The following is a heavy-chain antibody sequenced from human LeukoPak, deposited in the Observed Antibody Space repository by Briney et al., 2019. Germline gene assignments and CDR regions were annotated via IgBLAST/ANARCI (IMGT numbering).Heavy chain of an antibody. Sequence: PGESLQISCKGSGYNFTSYWIGWVRQLPGKGLEWMGIIYPGDSDTRYSPSFQGQVTISADKSISTAYLQWSSLKASDTAMYYCARRGYCSGGSCYSGYFDYWGQGTLVTVSS. CDR1: GYNFTSYW. J-gene: IGHJ4*02. D-gene: IGHD2-15*01. V-gene: IGHV5-51*01. CDR2: IYPGDSDT. CDR3: ARRGYCSGGSCYSGYFDY.